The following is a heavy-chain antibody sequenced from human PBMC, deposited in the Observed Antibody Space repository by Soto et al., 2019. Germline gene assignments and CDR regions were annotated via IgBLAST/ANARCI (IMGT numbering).Heavy chain of an antibody. Sequence: QLQLRESGPGLVKPSETLSLTCTVSGGSISGGVGGLYYWSWIRQPPGKGLEWIGYIYDSGSTYYNPAPKSLVTISVDTSKNPFSLRLSSVTAADTAVYYCAGEVIPLTTDWYFDLWGRGTLVTVSS. V-gene: IGHV4-30-4*01. CDR2: IYDSGST. J-gene: IGHJ2*01. CDR1: GGSISGGVGGLYY. D-gene: IGHD4-17*01. CDR3: AGEVIPLTTDWYFDL.